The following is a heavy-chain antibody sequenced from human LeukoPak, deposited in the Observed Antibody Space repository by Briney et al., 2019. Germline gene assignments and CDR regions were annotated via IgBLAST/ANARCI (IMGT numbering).Heavy chain of an antibody. D-gene: IGHD5-24*01. V-gene: IGHV3-30-3*01. CDR2: ISYDGINI. CDR3: ASARDPERVFDI. CDR1: GFTFSTYA. Sequence: GGSLRLSCSASGFTFSTYAMHWVRQAPGKGLERVALISYDGINIYYADSVKGRFTISRDNSKNTLYLQMNSLRAEDTAVYYCASARDPERVFDIWGQGTMVTVSS. J-gene: IGHJ3*02.